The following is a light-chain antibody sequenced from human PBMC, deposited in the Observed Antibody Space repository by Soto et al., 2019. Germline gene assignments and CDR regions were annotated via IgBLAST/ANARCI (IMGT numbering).Light chain of an antibody. Sequence: IVMTQSPATLSVSPGERATLSCRASQSVSRNVAWYQRKPGQAPRLLIHDASTRATGISVRFSGSGSGTEFTLTISSLQSEDFAVYYCQQYNNWLWTFGQGTKVEIK. CDR2: DAS. CDR1: QSVSRN. CDR3: QQYNNWLWT. V-gene: IGKV3-15*01. J-gene: IGKJ1*01.